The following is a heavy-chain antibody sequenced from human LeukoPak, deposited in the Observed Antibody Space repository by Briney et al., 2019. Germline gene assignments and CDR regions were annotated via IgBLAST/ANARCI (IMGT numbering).Heavy chain of an antibody. CDR3: AKGLDINTWYGSWFGP. CDR1: GFTFSTYA. CDR2: ISSDGSSE. V-gene: IGHV3-30*18. J-gene: IGHJ5*02. Sequence: PGGSLRLSCGASGFTFSTYAMHWVRQTPDKELEWVAVISSDGSSEKYADSVKGRFTVSRDNSKNTLFLRMNNLTPEDTAVYYCAKGLDINTWYGSWFGPWGQGTLVTVSS. D-gene: IGHD3-9*01.